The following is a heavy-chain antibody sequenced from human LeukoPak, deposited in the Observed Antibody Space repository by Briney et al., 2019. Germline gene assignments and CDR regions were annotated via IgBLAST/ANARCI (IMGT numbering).Heavy chain of an antibody. CDR2: IKQDGSEK. CDR1: GFTFSSYW. V-gene: IGHV3-7*01. D-gene: IGHD6-13*01. Sequence: GGSLRLSCAASGFTFSSYWMSWVRQAPGEGLEWVANIKQDGSEKYYVDSVKGRFTISRDNAKNSLYLQMNSLRAEDTAVYYCASSAGSSWYSYYYYYGMDVWGQGTTVTVSS. J-gene: IGHJ6*02. CDR3: ASSAGSSWYSYYYYYGMDV.